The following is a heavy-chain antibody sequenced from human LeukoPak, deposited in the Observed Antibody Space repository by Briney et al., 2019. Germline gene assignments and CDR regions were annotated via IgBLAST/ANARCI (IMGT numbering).Heavy chain of an antibody. J-gene: IGHJ4*02. V-gene: IGHV1-69*01. CDR3: AIDGRRGDYFDY. D-gene: IGHD3-10*01. CDR2: IIPIFGTA. CDR1: GGTFSSYA. Sequence: GASVKVSCKASGGTFSSYAISWVRQAPGQGLEWMGGIIPIFGTANYAQKFQGRVTITADESTSTAYMELSSLRSEDTAVYYCAIDGRRGDYFDYWGQGTLVTVSS.